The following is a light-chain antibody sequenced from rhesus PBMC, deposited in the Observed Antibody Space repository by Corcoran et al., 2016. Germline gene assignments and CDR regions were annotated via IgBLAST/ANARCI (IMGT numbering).Light chain of an antibody. V-gene: IGKV1-32*01. J-gene: IGKJ4*01. CDR3: QQFNSLPLT. Sequence: DIQMTQSPSSLSASVGDRVTITCRASQGIRSYLNWYQQKPGKAPKLLIYSANRLESGVPSMFSGSGSGTESTLPINRLRPEDFSTYYCQQFNSLPLTFGGGTKVEIK. CDR2: SAN. CDR1: QGIRSY.